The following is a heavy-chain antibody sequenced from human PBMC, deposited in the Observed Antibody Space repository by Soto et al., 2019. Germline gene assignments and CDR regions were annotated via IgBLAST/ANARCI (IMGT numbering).Heavy chain of an antibody. D-gene: IGHD3-16*01. CDR1: GFTFSNYA. CDR3: ARAGEYREFDY. CDR2: ISYDGSKK. Sequence: GGSLRLSCAASGFTFSNYAIHWVRQAPGKGLEWVAVISYDGSKKYYADSVKGRFTISRDNSKSTLYLQMNSLRVEDTAVYYCARAGEYREFDYWGQGTMVTVYS. V-gene: IGHV3-30-3*01. J-gene: IGHJ4*02.